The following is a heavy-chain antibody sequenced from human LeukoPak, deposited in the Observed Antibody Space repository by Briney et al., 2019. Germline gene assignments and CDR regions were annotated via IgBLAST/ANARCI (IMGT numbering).Heavy chain of an antibody. J-gene: IGHJ6*02. D-gene: IGHD3-3*01. V-gene: IGHV4-31*02. CDR3: ARGAGTIFGVVKVNYYGMDV. Sequence: LRLSCAASGFTFSDYAMNWIRQHPGRGLEWIGYMYYSGSAYYNPSLKSRVRISVDTSENQFSLKLSSVTAADTAVYYCARGAGTIFGVVKVNYYGMDVWGQGTTVTVSS. CDR2: MYYSGSA. CDR1: GFTFSDYA.